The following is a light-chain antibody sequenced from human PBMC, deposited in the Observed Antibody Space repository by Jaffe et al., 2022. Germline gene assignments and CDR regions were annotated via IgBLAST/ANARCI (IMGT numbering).Light chain of an antibody. Sequence: QSALTQPRSVSGSPGQSVTISCTGTSSDVGGYNYVSWFQQHPGKAPKVMIYEVTERPSGVPDRFSGSKSGNTASLTISGLQAEDEADYYCCSYAGSYTWVFGGGTKVTVL. J-gene: IGLJ3*02. CDR2: EVT. CDR1: SSDVGGYNY. V-gene: IGLV2-11*01. CDR3: CSYAGSYTWV.